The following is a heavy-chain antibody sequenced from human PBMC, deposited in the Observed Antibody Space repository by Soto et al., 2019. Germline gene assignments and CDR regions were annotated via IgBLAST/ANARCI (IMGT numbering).Heavy chain of an antibody. Sequence: EVQLVESGGGLVQPGGSLRLSCAASGFTFSNDWMSWVRQAPGKGLEGVANIKEDGSDKYYVDSVKGRFTISRDNAKNSLYLQMNSLRAEDTAVYYCTRGSGLVDVWGQGTTVTVSS. CDR1: GFTFSNDW. J-gene: IGHJ6*02. CDR2: IKEDGSDK. V-gene: IGHV3-7*05. CDR3: TRGSGLVDV.